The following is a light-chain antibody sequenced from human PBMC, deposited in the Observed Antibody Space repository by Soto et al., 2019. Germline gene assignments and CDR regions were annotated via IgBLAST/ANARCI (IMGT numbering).Light chain of an antibody. CDR3: QPSYNSPQT. CDR1: QTIMTY. J-gene: IGKJ1*01. V-gene: IGKV1-39*01. Sequence: IQLTQSPSSLPASVGDEVSITCRASQTIMTYLNWYQLKPGKPPRLLIYASYSLQSGVTSRFSGSGSGKDFTLTISSLQPEDFATYSCQPSYNSPQTVGPGTKVEIK. CDR2: ASY.